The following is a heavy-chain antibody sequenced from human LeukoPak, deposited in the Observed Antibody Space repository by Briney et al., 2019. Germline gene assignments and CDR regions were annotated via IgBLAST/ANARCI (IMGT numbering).Heavy chain of an antibody. CDR1: GFTFSNYW. CDR2: INQDGSEK. J-gene: IGHJ4*02. Sequence: PGGSLRLSCAASGFTFSNYWMTWVRQAPGKGLEWVANINQDGSEKYYVDSVKGRFTISRDNAKNSLYLQMNSLRAEDTAAYYCARDESRWDYWGQGTLVTVSS. CDR3: ARDESRWDY. V-gene: IGHV3-7*05.